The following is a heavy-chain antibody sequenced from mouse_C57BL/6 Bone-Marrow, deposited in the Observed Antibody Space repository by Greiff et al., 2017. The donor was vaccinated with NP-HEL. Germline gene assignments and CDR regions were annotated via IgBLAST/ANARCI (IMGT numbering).Heavy chain of an antibody. CDR3: ARDRDWGDYAMDY. CDR1: GFTFSSYA. V-gene: IGHV5-4*01. J-gene: IGHJ4*01. Sequence: EVMLVESGGGLVKPGGSLKLSCAASGFTFSSYAMSWVRQTPEKRLEWVATISDGGSYTYYPDNVKGRFTISRDNAKNNLYLQMSHLKSEDTAMYYCARDRDWGDYAMDYWGQGTSVTVSS. D-gene: IGHD4-1*01. CDR2: ISDGGSYT.